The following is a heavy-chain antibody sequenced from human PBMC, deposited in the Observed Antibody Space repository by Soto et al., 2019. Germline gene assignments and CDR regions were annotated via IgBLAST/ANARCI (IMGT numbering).Heavy chain of an antibody. CDR2: INPGSGYT. J-gene: IGHJ4*02. V-gene: IGHV1-3*01. D-gene: IGHD2-8*01. CDR1: GYTLPNYS. CDR3: TRDMNGGTPLDY. Sequence: QVQFVQSGAEVKKPGASVRLSCKPSGYTLPNYSIQWVRQAAGQGLQWLGWINPGSGYTEYSQRFKGRVPLSRDNSASTFYMDLTSLTSEETAVYFFTRDMNGGTPLDYWGQGPLVTVSS.